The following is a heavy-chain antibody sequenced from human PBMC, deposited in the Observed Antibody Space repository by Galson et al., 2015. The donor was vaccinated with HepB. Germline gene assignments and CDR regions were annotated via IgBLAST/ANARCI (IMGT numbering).Heavy chain of an antibody. V-gene: IGHV3-48*04. J-gene: IGHJ4*02. CDR1: TFIFSTYC. Sequence: SLRLSCAASTFIFSTYCMNWVRQAPGKGLEWVSYISSSSTTIYYADSVKGRFTIPRDNAKNSLYLQMNSLRAEDTAVYYCARDGDDNSNYDGIDYWGQGTLVTVSS. CDR3: ARDGDDNSNYDGIDY. CDR2: ISSSSTTI. D-gene: IGHD4-11*01.